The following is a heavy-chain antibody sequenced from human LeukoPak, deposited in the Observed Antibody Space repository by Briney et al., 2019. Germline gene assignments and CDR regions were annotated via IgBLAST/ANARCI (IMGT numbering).Heavy chain of an antibody. J-gene: IGHJ6*03. CDR1: GYSFTNYW. CDR3: ARHVEFWSGFSRNSYYMDV. CDR2: TYPGDSET. D-gene: IGHD3-3*01. Sequence: GESLKISCKGSGYSFTNYWIGWVRQMPGKGLEWMGITYPGDSETRHSPAFQGQVTISADKSISTAYLQWRSLKASDSAMYYCARHVEFWSGFSRNSYYMDVWGKGTTVTVSS. V-gene: IGHV5-51*01.